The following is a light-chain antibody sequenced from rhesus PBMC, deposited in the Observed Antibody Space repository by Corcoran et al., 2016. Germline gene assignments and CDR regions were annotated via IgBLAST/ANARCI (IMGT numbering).Light chain of an antibody. CDR2: KSS. V-gene: IGKV1-22*01. Sequence: DIQMTQSPSSLSASVGDTVTITCRASQSVNSWLDWYPQKPWKSPKLLVYKSSSLQSGVPSRFSGSGAGTDFSRTISSLQPEDFATYYCLQYDSSPWTFGQGTKVDIK. CDR1: QSVNSW. CDR3: LQYDSSPWT. J-gene: IGKJ1*01.